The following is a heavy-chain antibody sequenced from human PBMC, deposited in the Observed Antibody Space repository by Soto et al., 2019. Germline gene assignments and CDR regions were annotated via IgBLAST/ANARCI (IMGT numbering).Heavy chain of an antibody. CDR2: INPNSGGT. D-gene: IGHD5-18*01. CDR1: GYTFTGYY. V-gene: IGHV1-2*02. J-gene: IGHJ5*02. Sequence: SVKVSCKASGYTFTGYYMHWVRQAPGQGLEWMGWINPNSGGTNYAQKFQGRVTMTRDTSISTAYMELSRLRSDDTAVYYCARVMGRGYSYGPRSPEFPWGQGTLVTVSS. CDR3: ARVMGRGYSYGPRSPEFP.